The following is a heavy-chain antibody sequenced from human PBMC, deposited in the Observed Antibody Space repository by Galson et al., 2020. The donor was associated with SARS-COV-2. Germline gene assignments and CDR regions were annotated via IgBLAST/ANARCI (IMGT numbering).Heavy chain of an antibody. D-gene: IGHD2-15*01. CDR1: GFTFDDYG. V-gene: IGHV3-20*01. Sequence: GGSLRLSCAASGFTFDDYGMSWVRQAPGKGLEWVSGINWNGGSTGYADSVKGRFTISRDNAKNSLYLQMNSLRAEDTALYHCASFGYCSGGSCYGDYWGQGTLVTVSS. J-gene: IGHJ4*02. CDR2: INWNGGST. CDR3: ASFGYCSGGSCYGDY.